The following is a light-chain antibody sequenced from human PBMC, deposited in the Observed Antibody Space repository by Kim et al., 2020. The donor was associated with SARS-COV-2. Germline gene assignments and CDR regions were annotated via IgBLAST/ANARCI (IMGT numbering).Light chain of an antibody. J-gene: IGKJ1*01. Sequence: AAIGDRVTITRRASQTISKYLAWYQQKPGKAPKLLIHGAYTLQSGVPSRFSGSGFGTDFTLTISSLQPEDVATYYCQRYNCAPWTFGQGTKVEIK. CDR3: QRYNCAPWT. CDR1: QTISKY. CDR2: GAY. V-gene: IGKV1-27*01.